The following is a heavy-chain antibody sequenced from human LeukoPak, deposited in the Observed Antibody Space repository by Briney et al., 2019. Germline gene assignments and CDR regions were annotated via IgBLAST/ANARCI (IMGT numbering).Heavy chain of an antibody. D-gene: IGHD3-10*01. CDR3: ANRMSF. J-gene: IGHJ4*02. V-gene: IGHV3-53*05. CDR1: GVNVSGDY. CDR2: IYSGGNT. Sequence: GGSLRLSCAASGVNVSGDYMSWVRQAPGKGLEWVSLIYSGGNTYYADSVKGRFTIYRDNSKNTLYLRMSSLRTEDTAVYYCANRMSFGGPGTLVTVSS.